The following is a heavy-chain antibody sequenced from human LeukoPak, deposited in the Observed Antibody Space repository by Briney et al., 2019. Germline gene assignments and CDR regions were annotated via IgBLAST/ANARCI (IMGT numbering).Heavy chain of an antibody. D-gene: IGHD3-16*01. Sequence: GGSLRLSCVVSGFTFTDDAMSWVRQAPGKGLEWVSAFSGTGGYIYYADSVKGRFTVSRDNSKSTLYLQMNSLMAEDTAVYYCAKDRFTDARVYTNEHYFDYWGQGTLVTVSS. CDR3: AKDRFTDARVYTNEHYFDY. J-gene: IGHJ4*02. V-gene: IGHV3-23*01. CDR1: GFTFTDDA. CDR2: FSGTGGYI.